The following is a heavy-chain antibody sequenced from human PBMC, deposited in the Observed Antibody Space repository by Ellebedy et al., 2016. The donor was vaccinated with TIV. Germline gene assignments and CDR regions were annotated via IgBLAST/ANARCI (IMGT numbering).Heavy chain of an antibody. J-gene: IGHJ4*01. Sequence: GESLKISXATSGFSMSGYEMSWVRQAPGKGLEWVSSISYDSVYRYYAGSVRGRFTISRDNAKGSLFLEMNNLRTDDTAVYYCARDSASHLRFSYTDYWGRGTLIAVSP. V-gene: IGHV3-21*01. D-gene: IGHD4-11*01. CDR1: GFSMSGYE. CDR3: ARDSASHLRFSYTDY. CDR2: ISYDSVYR.